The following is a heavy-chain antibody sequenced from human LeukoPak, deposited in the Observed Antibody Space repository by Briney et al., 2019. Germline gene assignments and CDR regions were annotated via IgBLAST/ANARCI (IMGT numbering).Heavy chain of an antibody. CDR3: ARDMGTGRAFDI. CDR2: INTNNDDT. Sequence: ASVTVSFNSAAYSFTAYYMHWVRQAPGQGQEWVGWINTNNDDTNYAKNLQGKFTMTRETSISTGYMELSRLKSDDTALYYCARDMGTGRAFDIWGQGTKVTVSS. V-gene: IGHV1-2*02. D-gene: IGHD1-1*01. J-gene: IGHJ3*02. CDR1: AYSFTAYY.